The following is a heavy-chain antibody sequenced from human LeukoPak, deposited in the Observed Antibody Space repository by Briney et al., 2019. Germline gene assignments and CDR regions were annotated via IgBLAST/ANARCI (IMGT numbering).Heavy chain of an antibody. V-gene: IGHV4-34*01. J-gene: IGHJ4*02. D-gene: IGHD3-3*01. CDR2: INHSGST. Sequence: SETLSLTCAVYGGSFSGYYWSWIRQPPGKGLEWIGEINHSGSTNYNPSLKSRVTISVDTSKNQFSLKLSSVTAADTAMHVSTRGRYYDIWSGYYTNTHFDYCGQGTLVTVSS. CDR1: GGSFSGYY. CDR3: TRGRYYDIWSGYYTNTHFDY.